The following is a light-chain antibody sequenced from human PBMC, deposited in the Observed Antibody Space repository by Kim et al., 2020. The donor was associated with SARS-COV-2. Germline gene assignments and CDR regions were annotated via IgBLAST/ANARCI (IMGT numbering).Light chain of an antibody. CDR1: QAISSY. CDR3: QKYNDAPMT. CDR2: ASS. Sequence: ACMGDRVTITCRASQAISSYVAWYQHKPGQVPKLLISASSTLQSGVPSRFSGSGSGTDFTLTISSLQPEDVASYYCQKYNDAPMTFGQGTRLEIK. V-gene: IGKV1-27*01. J-gene: IGKJ5*01.